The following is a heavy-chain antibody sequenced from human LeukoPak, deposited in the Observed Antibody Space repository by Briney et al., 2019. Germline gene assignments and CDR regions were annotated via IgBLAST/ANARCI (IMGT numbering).Heavy chain of an antibody. J-gene: IGHJ6*03. Sequence: PSETLSLTCTVSGGSISSGSYYWSWIRQPAGKGLEWIGRIYTSGSTNYNPSLKSRVTISVNTSKNQFSLKLSSVTAADTAVYYCARVQISSSSGLPHNYYYYMDVWGKGTTVTVSS. CDR1: GGSISSGSYY. CDR3: ARVQISSSSGLPHNYYYYMDV. D-gene: IGHD6-6*01. CDR2: IYTSGST. V-gene: IGHV4-61*02.